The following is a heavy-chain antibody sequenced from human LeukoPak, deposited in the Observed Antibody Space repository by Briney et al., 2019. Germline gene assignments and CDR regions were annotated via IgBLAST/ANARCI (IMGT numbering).Heavy chain of an antibody. CDR3: GQVLNYYDRRGSYFGGGVDY. CDR2: IYESGST. Sequence: SQTLSLTCTVSGGSISSGDYYWSWIRQPPGKGLEWIGYIYESGSTYYNPSLKSRVTISADTSKNQFSLKLNSVTAADTAVYFFGQVLNYYDRRGSYFGGGVDYWGQGTLGNLSP. CDR1: GGSISSGDYY. J-gene: IGHJ4*02. D-gene: IGHD3-22*01. V-gene: IGHV4-30-4*01.